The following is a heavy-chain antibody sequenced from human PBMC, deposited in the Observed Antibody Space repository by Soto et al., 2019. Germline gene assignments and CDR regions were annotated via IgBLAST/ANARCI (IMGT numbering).Heavy chain of an antibody. CDR1: GFTFSTHG. V-gene: IGHV3-48*02. Sequence: GGSLRLSCAASGFTFSTHGMNWVRQAPGKGLEWVSYISDSSIQYADSVRGRFTISRDRAKTSLYLQMNSLRDEDTAVYYCARKVLNGEPRGAFDIWGQGTMVTVSS. J-gene: IGHJ3*02. CDR2: ISDSSI. CDR3: ARKVLNGEPRGAFDI.